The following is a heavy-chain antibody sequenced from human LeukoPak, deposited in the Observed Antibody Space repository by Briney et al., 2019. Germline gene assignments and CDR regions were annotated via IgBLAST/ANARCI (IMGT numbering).Heavy chain of an antibody. CDR3: ARQLVEYYDFWSGQENAFDI. CDR2: IYHSGST. Sequence: NPSETLSLTCTVPGGSIRSYHWSWIRQPAGKGLEWIGRIYHSGSTYYNPSLKSRVTISVDTSKNQFSLKLSSVTAADTAVYYCARQLVEYYDFWSGQENAFDIWGQGTMVTVSS. V-gene: IGHV4-59*08. J-gene: IGHJ3*02. CDR1: GGSIRSYH. D-gene: IGHD3-3*01.